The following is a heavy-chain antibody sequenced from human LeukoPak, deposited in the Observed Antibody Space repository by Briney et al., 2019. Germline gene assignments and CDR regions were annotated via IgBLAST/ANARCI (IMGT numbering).Heavy chain of an antibody. D-gene: IGHD4-17*01. CDR1: RFTFSTYG. CDR3: ARSPKWYGDYYDWYFDL. J-gene: IGHJ2*01. Sequence: GGSLRLSCAASRFTFSTYGMHWVRQAPGKGLEWVSYISSSSSTIYYADSVKGRFTISRDNAKNSLYMQMNGLRAEDTALYYCARSPKWYGDYYDWYFDLWGRGTLVTVSS. CDR2: ISSSSSTI. V-gene: IGHV3-48*04.